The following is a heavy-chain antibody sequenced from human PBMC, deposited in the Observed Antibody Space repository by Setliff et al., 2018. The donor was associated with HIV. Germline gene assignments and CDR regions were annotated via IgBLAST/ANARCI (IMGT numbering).Heavy chain of an antibody. CDR2: ITWNSGSI. CDR1: GFNFEDYG. J-gene: IGHJ4*02. D-gene: IGHD6-13*01. CDR3: AKGRYSSSWYYFDY. V-gene: IGHV3-9*03. Sequence: GGSLRLSCAVSGFNFEDYGMSWVRQAPGKGLEWVSGITWNSGSIAYADSVKGRFTISRDNAKNSLYLQMNSLRAEDMALYYCAKGRYSSSWYYFDYWGQGTLVTVSS.